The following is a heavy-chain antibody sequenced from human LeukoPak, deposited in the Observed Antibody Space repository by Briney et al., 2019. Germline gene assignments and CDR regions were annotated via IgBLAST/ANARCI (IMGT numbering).Heavy chain of an antibody. CDR2: INHSGST. CDR3: ARTDKSDAFDI. D-gene: IGHD3-9*01. Sequence: PSETLSLTCAVFGGSLTGNYWSWIRQPPGKGLEWIGEINHSGSTNYNPSLKSRVTISVDTSKNQVSLKLSSVTAADTAVYYCARTDKSDAFDIWGQGTMVTVSS. CDR1: GGSLTGNY. J-gene: IGHJ3*02. V-gene: IGHV4-34*01.